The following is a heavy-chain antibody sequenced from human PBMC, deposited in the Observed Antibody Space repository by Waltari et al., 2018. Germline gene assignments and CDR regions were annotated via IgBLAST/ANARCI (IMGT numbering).Heavy chain of an antibody. CDR2: IKSTVEGGTT. CDR3: LFVDTALIIPDVFDL. J-gene: IGHJ3*01. Sequence: EVQLMESGGGLVKPGGSLRLSCSASGFPFSKAWMNWMRQAPGKGLEWVGRIKSTVEGGTTEYAAPVQGRFTSSRDDSKNTLYLKMSSLRTEDTAVYYCLFVDTALIIPDVFDLWGQGTLVTVSS. D-gene: IGHD5-18*01. CDR1: GFPFSKAW. V-gene: IGHV3-15*01.